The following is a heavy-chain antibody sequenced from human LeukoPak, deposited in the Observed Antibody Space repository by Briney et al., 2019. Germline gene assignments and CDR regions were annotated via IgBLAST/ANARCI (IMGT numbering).Heavy chain of an antibody. Sequence: GGSLRLSCAAYEFTFTSYSMTWVRQAPGKGLEWISYISSSSSMIYYVDSVKGRFTISRDNAKNSLYLQMNSLRAEDTAVFYCATNDYGASDYWGQGTLVTVSS. CDR1: EFTFTSYS. CDR2: ISSSSSMI. CDR3: ATNDYGASDY. D-gene: IGHD4-17*01. J-gene: IGHJ4*02. V-gene: IGHV3-21*05.